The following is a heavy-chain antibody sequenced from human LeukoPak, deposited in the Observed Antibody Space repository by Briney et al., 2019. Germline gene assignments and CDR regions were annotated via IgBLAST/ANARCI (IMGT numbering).Heavy chain of an antibody. CDR1: GGTFSSYA. V-gene: IGHV1-69*04. Sequence: SLTLSCKASGGTFSSYAISWVRHAPGQGLEWMGRIIPILGIANYVQKFQGRVTITADKSTSTAYMELSSLRSEDTAVYYCAGVDNGGFTWSLYYFDYWGEGTLVTVSS. CDR2: IIPILGIA. D-gene: IGHD1-14*01. CDR3: AGVDNGGFTWSLYYFDY. J-gene: IGHJ4*02.